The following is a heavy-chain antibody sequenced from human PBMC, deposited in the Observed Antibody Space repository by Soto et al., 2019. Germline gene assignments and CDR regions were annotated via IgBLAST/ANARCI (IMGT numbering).Heavy chain of an antibody. J-gene: IGHJ4*02. Sequence: EVQLVESGGGLVQPGGSLRLSCAASGFTFSRFWMSWVRQAPGKGLEWVANIKQNGSEKYYVDSVKGRFTISXXXXKXXXXXXXNSLRAEDTAVYYCARALCSETDELWGQGTLVTVSS. CDR1: GFTFSRFW. V-gene: IGHV3-7*01. CDR2: IKQNGSEK. CDR3: ARALCSETDEL. D-gene: IGHD6-19*01.